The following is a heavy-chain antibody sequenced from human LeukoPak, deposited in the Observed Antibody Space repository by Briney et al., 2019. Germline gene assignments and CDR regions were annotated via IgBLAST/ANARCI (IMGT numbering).Heavy chain of an antibody. V-gene: IGHV1-24*01. D-gene: IGHD3-3*01. CDR3: AARTTYYYDFGSGYNLDY. Sequence: ASVTVSCKVSGYTLTELSMHWVRQAPGKGLEWMGGFDPEDGETIYAQKFQGRVTMTEDTSTDTAYMELSSLRSEDTAVYYCAARTTYYYDFGSGYNLDYWGQGTLVTVSS. J-gene: IGHJ4*02. CDR1: GYTLTELS. CDR2: FDPEDGET.